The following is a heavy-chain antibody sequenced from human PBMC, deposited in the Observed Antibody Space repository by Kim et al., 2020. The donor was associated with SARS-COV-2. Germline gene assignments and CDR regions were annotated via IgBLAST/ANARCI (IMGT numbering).Heavy chain of an antibody. V-gene: IGHV4-31*02. J-gene: IGHJ3*02. CDR3: ARAGFQQLPQGAFDI. D-gene: IGHD6-13*01. Sequence: PSLKGRVTTSVDTSKNQFSLKLSSVTAADTAVYYCARAGFQQLPQGAFDIWGQGTMVTVSS.